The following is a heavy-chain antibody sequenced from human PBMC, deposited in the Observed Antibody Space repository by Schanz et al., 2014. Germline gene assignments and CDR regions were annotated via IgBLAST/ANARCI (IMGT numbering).Heavy chain of an antibody. CDR1: GFTFSSYS. J-gene: IGHJ6*02. D-gene: IGHD6-13*01. CDR2: ISSSSSYI. Sequence: EVQLVESGGGLVKPGGSLRLSCAASGFTFSSYSMNWVRQAPGKGLEWVSSISSSSSYIYYADSVKGRCTISRDNAKNSLYLQMNSLRAEDTAVYYCAREEGWGRAAAGPKHYYYGMDVWGQGTTVTVSS. CDR3: AREEGWGRAAAGPKHYYYGMDV. V-gene: IGHV3-21*01.